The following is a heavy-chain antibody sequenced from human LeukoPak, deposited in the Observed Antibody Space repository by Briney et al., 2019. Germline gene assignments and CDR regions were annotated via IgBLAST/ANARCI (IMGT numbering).Heavy chain of an antibody. CDR1: GGTFSSYA. J-gene: IGHJ4*02. V-gene: IGHV1-69*05. CDR2: IIPIFGTA. Sequence: ASVKVSCKASGGTFSSYAISWVRQAPGQGLEWMGGIIPIFGTANYAQKFQGRVTITTDVSTSTAYMELSSLRSEDTAVYYCATDRRLYCSSTSCYPPNYWGQGTLVTVSS. CDR3: ATDRRLYCSSTSCYPPNY. D-gene: IGHD2-2*01.